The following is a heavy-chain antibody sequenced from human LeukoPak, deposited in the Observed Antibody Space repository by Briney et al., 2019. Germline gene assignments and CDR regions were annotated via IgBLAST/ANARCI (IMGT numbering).Heavy chain of an antibody. V-gene: IGHV3-30*04. J-gene: IGHJ6*02. CDR2: ISYEGSNK. Sequence: PGGSLRLSCAASGFTFSIYAMHWVRQAPGKGLEWVAFISYEGSNKYYADSVKGRSTVSRDNSKNVLFLQMNSLRVDDTAVYFCARGTQPRNLYCSGIGCYSRDYYYGMDVWGQGTTVTVSS. CDR1: GFTFSIYA. D-gene: IGHD2-15*01. CDR3: ARGTQPRNLYCSGIGCYSRDYYYGMDV.